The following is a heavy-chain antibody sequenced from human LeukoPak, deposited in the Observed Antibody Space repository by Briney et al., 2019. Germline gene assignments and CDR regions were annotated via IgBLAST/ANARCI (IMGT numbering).Heavy chain of an antibody. V-gene: IGHV3-43*02. D-gene: IGHD6-13*01. CDR3: AKESGGTYSSSWSLDY. Sequence: GGSLRLSCAASGFTLDDYAMHWVRQAPGKGLEWVSHISGDGGSSYYADTVKVRFTISRDNSKNTLYLQMNSLRAEDTAVYYCAKESGGTYSSSWSLDYWGQGTLVTVSS. J-gene: IGHJ4*02. CDR1: GFTLDDYA. CDR2: ISGDGGSS.